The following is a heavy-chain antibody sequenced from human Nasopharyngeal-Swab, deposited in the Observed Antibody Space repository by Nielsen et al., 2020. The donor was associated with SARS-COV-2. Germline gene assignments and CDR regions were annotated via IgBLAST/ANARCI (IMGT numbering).Heavy chain of an antibody. CDR1: GFTFSSYA. J-gene: IGHJ4*02. CDR2: ISYDGSNK. D-gene: IGHD3-22*01. CDR3: ASSPLDSSGYYYGLDY. Sequence: GGSLRFSCAASGFTFSSYAMHWVRQAPGKGLECVAVISYDGSNKYYADSVKGRLTISRDNSKNTLSLQMNSLRAEDTAVYYCASSPLDSSGYYYGLDYWGQGTLVTVSS. V-gene: IGHV3-30-3*01.